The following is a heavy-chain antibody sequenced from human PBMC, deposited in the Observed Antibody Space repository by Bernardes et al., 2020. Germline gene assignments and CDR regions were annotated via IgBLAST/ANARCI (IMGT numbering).Heavy chain of an antibody. D-gene: IGHD2-21*02. J-gene: IGHJ4*02. V-gene: IGHV3-74*01. Sequence: GGSLRLSCEASGFTFNTYWMQWVRQAPGKGLVWVSRINIDGSTTHYADSVKGRFTISRDNARNTLYLQMNNVRAEDTAVYYCARHSRGGDLGLWGQGTLVTVSS. CDR2: INIDGSTT. CDR1: GFTFNTYW. CDR3: ARHSRGGDLGL.